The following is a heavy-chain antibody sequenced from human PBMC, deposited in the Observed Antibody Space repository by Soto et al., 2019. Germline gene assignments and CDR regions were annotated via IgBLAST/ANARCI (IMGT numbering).Heavy chain of an antibody. J-gene: IGHJ4*02. CDR1: GFTFSSYA. CDR2: ISGSGGST. V-gene: IGHV3-23*01. CDR3: AKEGGGTTFSSIGYFDY. Sequence: EVQLLESGGGLVQPGGSLRLSCAASGFTFSSYAMSWVRQAPGKGLEWVSAISGSGGSTYYADSVKGRFTISRDNSKTTLYLQMNSRRAEDTAVYYCAKEGGGTTFSSIGYFDYWGQGTLVTVSS. D-gene: IGHD1-7*01.